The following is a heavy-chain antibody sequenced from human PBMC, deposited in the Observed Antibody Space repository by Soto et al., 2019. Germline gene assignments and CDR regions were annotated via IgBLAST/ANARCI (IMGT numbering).Heavy chain of an antibody. CDR2: ISGSGGST. CDR3: ARGFSAGKGPQPEF. D-gene: IGHD6-13*01. V-gene: IGHV3-23*01. Sequence: EMQLLESGGGLVQPGGSLRLSCAASGFTFSSFAMSWVRQAPGKGLDWVSAISGSGGSTYSADSVKGRFTISRDNSKNPLLMQMSRMRDEDTVVYYCARGFSAGKGPQPEFWGQGSLVTVSS. CDR1: GFTFSSFA. J-gene: IGHJ4*02.